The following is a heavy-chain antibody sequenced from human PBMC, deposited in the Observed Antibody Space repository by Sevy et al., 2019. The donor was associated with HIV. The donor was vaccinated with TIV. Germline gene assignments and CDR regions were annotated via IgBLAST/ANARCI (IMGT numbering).Heavy chain of an antibody. CDR1: GFTFSNYA. J-gene: IGHJ4*02. D-gene: IGHD3-22*01. V-gene: IGHV3-23*01. CDR3: ARKYDSSGYFDY. Sequence: GGSLRLSCAASGFTFSNYAMNWVRQAPGKGLEWVSGISGSGGSGDKTNYADSVKGRFTISRDDSKKSLYLQLNGLRAEYTAIYYCARKYDSSGYFDYWGQGTLVTVSS. CDR2: ISGSGGSGDKT.